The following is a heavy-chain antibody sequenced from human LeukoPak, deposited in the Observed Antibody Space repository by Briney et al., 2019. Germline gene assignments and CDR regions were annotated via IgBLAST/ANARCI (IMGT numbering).Heavy chain of an antibody. Sequence: SGTLSLTCAVSGGSISSSNWWSWVRRPPGKGLEWLGEINQSGSANYSPSLRSRSTMSLDKSKNQLFLTLNSVTAADTAVYYCASVGSYRRLDYWGQGILVTVSS. CDR2: INQSGSA. J-gene: IGHJ4*02. D-gene: IGHD3-10*01. CDR3: ASVGSYRRLDY. CDR1: GGSISSSNW. V-gene: IGHV4-4*02.